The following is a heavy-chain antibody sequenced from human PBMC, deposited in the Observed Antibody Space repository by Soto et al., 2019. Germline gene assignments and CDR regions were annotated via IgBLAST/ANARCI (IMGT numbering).Heavy chain of an antibody. Sequence: PSETLSLTCTVSGGSISSGDYYWSWIRQPPGKGLEWIGSIYYSGSTYYNPSLKSRVTISVDTSKNQFSLKLSSVTAADTAVYYCASGRSIVVPAGIFDYWGQGTLVTVSS. CDR3: ASGRSIVVPAGIFDY. J-gene: IGHJ4*02. D-gene: IGHD2-2*01. CDR1: GGSISSGDYY. V-gene: IGHV4-39*01. CDR2: IYYSGST.